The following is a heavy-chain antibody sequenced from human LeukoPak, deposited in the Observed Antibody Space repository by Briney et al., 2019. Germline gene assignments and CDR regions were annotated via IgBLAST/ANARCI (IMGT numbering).Heavy chain of an antibody. CDR2: MSCSSSYI. V-gene: IGHV3-21*01. CDR3: ARDGWYYYDSSGYYIPNYYYYGMDV. J-gene: IGHJ6*02. CDR1: GFTFSSYS. Sequence: WGSLRLSCAASGFTFSSYSMNWVRQAPGKGLEWDSSMSCSSSYISYADSVKGRLSFSIDNAKTSWDLEMNSLRAEDTAVYYCARDGWYYYDSSGYYIPNYYYYGMDVWGQATTVTV. D-gene: IGHD3-22*01.